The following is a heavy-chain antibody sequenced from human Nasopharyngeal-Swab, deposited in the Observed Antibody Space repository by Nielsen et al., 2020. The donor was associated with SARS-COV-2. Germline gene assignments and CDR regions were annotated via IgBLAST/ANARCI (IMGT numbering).Heavy chain of an antibody. CDR1: GFTFRSYW. J-gene: IGHJ5*02. D-gene: IGHD2-21*01. CDR2: IKTDGSET. Sequence: GGSLRLSCAASGFTFRSYWMHWVRQAPGKGLVWVARIKTDGSETSYADSVKGRFTISRDNAKNTLYLQMNSLRAEDTALYYCARDVAGADSAWGQGTLVTVSS. CDR3: ARDVAGADSA. V-gene: IGHV3-74*01.